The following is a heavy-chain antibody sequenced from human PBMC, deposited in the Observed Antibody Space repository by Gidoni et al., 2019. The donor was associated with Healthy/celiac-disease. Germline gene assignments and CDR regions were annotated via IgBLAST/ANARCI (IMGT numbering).Heavy chain of an antibody. CDR1: GFSLSNARMG. D-gene: IGHD3-3*01. CDR3: ARIHEYDFWSGYYPFYFDY. V-gene: IGHV2-26*01. CDR2: IFSNDEK. Sequence: QVTLKESGPVLVKPTETLTLTCTVSGFSLSNARMGVSWIRQPPGKALEWLAHIFSNDEKSYSTSLKSRLTISKDTSKSQVVLTMTNMDPVDTATYYCARIHEYDFWSGYYPFYFDYWGQGTLVTVSS. J-gene: IGHJ4*02.